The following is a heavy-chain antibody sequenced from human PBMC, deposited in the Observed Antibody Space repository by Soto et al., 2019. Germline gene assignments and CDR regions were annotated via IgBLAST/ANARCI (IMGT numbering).Heavy chain of an antibody. J-gene: IGHJ3*02. CDR3: ARRGVAAAGTLTAFDI. CDR2: MNPNSGNT. D-gene: IGHD6-13*01. V-gene: IGHV1-8*01. Sequence: ASVKVSCKASGYTFTSYDINWVRQAAGQGLEWMGWMNPNSGNTGYAQKFQGRVTMTRNTSISTAYMELSSLRSEDTAVYYCARRGVAAAGTLTAFDIWGQGTMVTVSS. CDR1: GYTFTSYD.